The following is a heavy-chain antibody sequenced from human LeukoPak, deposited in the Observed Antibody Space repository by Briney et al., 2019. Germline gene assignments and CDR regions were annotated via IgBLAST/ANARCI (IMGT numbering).Heavy chain of an antibody. D-gene: IGHD3-3*01. CDR3: ARHTTIFGVAIIDI. CDR1: GYTLTELS. CDR2: FDPEDGET. V-gene: IGHV1-24*01. Sequence: GASVKVSCKVSGYTLTELSIHWVRQAPGKGLEWMGAFDPEDGETIYAQKFQGRVTMTVDTSTDTAYMELSSLRSEDTAVYYCARHTTIFGVAIIDIWGQGTMVTVSS. J-gene: IGHJ3*02.